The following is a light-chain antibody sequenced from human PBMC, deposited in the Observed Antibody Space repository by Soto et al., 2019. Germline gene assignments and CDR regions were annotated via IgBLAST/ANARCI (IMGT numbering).Light chain of an antibody. CDR2: GAS. Sequence: EIVMTQSTATLSVSPGERATLSCRASQSVSSNLAWYQQKPGQAPRLLIYGASTRATGIPARFSGSGSGTEFTLTISSLQSEDFAVYYCQQSNNWPRPFAQGSKAAIK. V-gene: IGKV3-15*01. J-gene: IGKJ1*01. CDR1: QSVSSN. CDR3: QQSNNWPRP.